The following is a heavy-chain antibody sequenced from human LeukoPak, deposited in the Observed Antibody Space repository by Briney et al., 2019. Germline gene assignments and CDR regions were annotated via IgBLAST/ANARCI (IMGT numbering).Heavy chain of an antibody. CDR2: IRNKVNSHTT. V-gene: IGHV3-72*01. D-gene: IGHD6-13*01. Sequence: GGSLRLSCAASGFTFSSYAMSWVRQAPGKGLEWVGRIRNKVNSHTTEYAASLEGRFTISRDDSKNSLYLQMNSLKTEDTAVYYCARAPSSSWAGSYLDYWGQGTLVTVSS. CDR3: ARAPSSSWAGSYLDY. CDR1: GFTFSSYA. J-gene: IGHJ4*02.